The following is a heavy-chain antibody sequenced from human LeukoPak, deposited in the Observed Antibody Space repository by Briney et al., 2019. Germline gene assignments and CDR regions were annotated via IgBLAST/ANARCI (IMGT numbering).Heavy chain of an antibody. CDR1: GGSFSGYY. CDR3: ATSYSSSYYYYRDV. D-gene: IGHD6-6*01. V-gene: IGHV4-34*01. CDR2: INQSGST. Sequence: SETLSLTCAVYGGSFSGYYWSWFRQPPGKGLEGSGEINQSGSTNYNPSLKSRVTISVDTSKNQFSLKLSSVTAADTAVYYCATSYSSSYYYYRDVWGKGTTVTVSS. J-gene: IGHJ6*03.